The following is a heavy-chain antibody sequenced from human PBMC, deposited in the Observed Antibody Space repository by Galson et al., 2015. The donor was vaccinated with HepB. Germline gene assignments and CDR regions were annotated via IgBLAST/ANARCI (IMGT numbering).Heavy chain of an antibody. CDR1: GFTFSSYA. V-gene: IGHV3-30*04. D-gene: IGHD3-22*01. Sequence: SLRLSCAASGFTFSSYAMHWVRQAPGKGLEWVAVISYDGSNKYYADSVKGRFTISRDNSKNTLYLQMNSLRAEDTAVYYCARKGSLNIDYYDSSGYYSPFDYWGQGTLVTVSS. CDR2: ISYDGSNK. CDR3: ARKGSLNIDYYDSSGYYSPFDY. J-gene: IGHJ4*02.